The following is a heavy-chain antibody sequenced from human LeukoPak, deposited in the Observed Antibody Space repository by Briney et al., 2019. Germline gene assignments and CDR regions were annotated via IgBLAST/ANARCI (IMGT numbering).Heavy chain of an antibody. CDR2: ISTYNGNT. J-gene: IGHJ5*02. CDR3: ASSYYYDSSGLFDP. Sequence: ASVKVSCKASGYTFRNHGINWVRQAPGQGLEWMGWISTYNGNTNYAQKLQGRVTMTTDTSTSTAYMELRSLRSDDTAVYYCASSYYYDSSGLFDPWGQGTLVTVSS. D-gene: IGHD3-22*01. V-gene: IGHV1-18*01. CDR1: GYTFRNHG.